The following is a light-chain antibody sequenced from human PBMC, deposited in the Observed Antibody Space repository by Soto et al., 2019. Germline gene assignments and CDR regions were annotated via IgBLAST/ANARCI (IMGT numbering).Light chain of an antibody. J-gene: IGLJ2*01. CDR1: SSNIGNNY. CDR3: GTWDSSLSAVV. CDR2: DNN. Sequence: QSVLTQPPSVSAAPGQKVTISCSGSSSNIGNNYVSSYQQLPGTAPKLLIYDNNKRPSGIPDRFSGSKSGTSATLGITGLQTGEEADYYCGTWDSSLSAVVFGGGTKLTVL. V-gene: IGLV1-51*01.